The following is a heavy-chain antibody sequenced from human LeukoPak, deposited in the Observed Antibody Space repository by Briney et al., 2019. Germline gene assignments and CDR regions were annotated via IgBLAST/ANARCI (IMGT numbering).Heavy chain of an antibody. CDR2: ISWNSGSI. V-gene: IGHV3-9*01. CDR1: GFTFDGYA. J-gene: IGHJ6*02. Sequence: PGRSLRLSCAASGFTFDGYAMHWVRQAPGKGLEWVSGISWNSGSIGYADSVKGRFTISRDNAKNSLYLQMNSLRAEDTALYYCAKDIIAAAGVPALPYGMDVWGQGTTVTVSS. D-gene: IGHD6-13*01. CDR3: AKDIIAAAGVPALPYGMDV.